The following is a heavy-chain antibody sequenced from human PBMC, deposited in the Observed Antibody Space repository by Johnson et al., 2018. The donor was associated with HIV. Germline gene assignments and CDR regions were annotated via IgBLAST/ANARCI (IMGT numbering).Heavy chain of an antibody. D-gene: IGHD3/OR15-3a*01. Sequence: QVQLVESGGGVVQPGRSLRLFCAVSGFSLSSYTMHWVRQAPGKGLEWVAVISYDGSKRYYADSVNGRFTISRDISKSTLYLQMNSLRPEDTAVYYCARKIAIVSGLDWGWYAFDIWGQGTMVTVSS. CDR1: GFSLSSYT. V-gene: IGHV3-30*01. J-gene: IGHJ3*02. CDR3: ARKIAIVSGLDWGWYAFDI. CDR2: ISYDGSKR.